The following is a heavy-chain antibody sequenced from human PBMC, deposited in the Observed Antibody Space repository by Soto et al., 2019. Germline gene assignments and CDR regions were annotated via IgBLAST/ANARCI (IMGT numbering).Heavy chain of an antibody. CDR3: ATADYDFWSGRENYYFDY. J-gene: IGHJ4*02. V-gene: IGHV1-24*01. Sequence: GASVKVSCKVSGYTLTELSMHWVRQAPGKGFEWMGGFDPEDGETIYAQKFQGRVTMTEDTSTDTAYMELSSLRSEDTAVYYCATADYDFWSGRENYYFDYWGQGTLVTVSS. D-gene: IGHD3-3*01. CDR2: FDPEDGET. CDR1: GYTLTELS.